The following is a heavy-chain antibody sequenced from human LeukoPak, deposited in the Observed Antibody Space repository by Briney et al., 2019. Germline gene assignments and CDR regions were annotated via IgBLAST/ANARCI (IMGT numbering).Heavy chain of an antibody. J-gene: IGHJ4*02. V-gene: IGHV3-21*06. D-gene: IGHD3-3*01. CDR2: ISSTSSYI. CDR3: ARDRITDFWSGYYTNYFDY. CDR1: GFTFSSYS. Sequence: GGSLRLSCAASGFTFSSYSMNWVRQAPGKGLEWVSSISSTSSYIYYADSLKGRFTISRDNAKNSLFLQMNSLRAEDTAVYYCARDRITDFWSGYYTNYFDYWGQGTLVTVSS.